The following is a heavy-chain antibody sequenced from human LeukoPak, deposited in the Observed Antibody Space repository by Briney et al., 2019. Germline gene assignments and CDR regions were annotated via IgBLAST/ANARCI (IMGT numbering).Heavy chain of an antibody. CDR2: IKSKTDGGTT. D-gene: IGHD6-13*01. V-gene: IGHV3-15*01. Sequence: GGSLRLSCAASGFTFSNAWLHWVRQAPGKGLEWVGRIKSKTDGGTTDYAAPVKGRFTIPRDDSKNTLYLQMNSLKTEDTAVYYCTTASYSSSWEGDFDYWGQGTLVTVSS. CDR1: GFTFSNAW. J-gene: IGHJ4*02. CDR3: TTASYSSSWEGDFDY.